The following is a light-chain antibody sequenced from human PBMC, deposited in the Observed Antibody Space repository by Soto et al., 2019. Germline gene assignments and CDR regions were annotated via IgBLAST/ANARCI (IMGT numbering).Light chain of an antibody. Sequence: EIVMTQSPGTLSLSPGERATISCRASQVIGSRYLAWYHQKSGQAPRLLIYGASSRATGIPDRFSGSGSGTDFTLTISRLEPEDLGVYYCHQFGSSIPHTFGQGTKLEIK. V-gene: IGKV3-20*01. J-gene: IGKJ2*01. CDR2: GAS. CDR3: HQFGSSIPHT. CDR1: QVIGSRY.